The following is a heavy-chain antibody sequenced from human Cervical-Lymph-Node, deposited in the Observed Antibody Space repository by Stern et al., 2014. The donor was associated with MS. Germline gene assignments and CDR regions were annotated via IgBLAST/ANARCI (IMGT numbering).Heavy chain of an antibody. D-gene: IGHD3-3*01. J-gene: IGHJ6*02. CDR1: GFTFRLYS. CDR2: IDGRSRNI. V-gene: IGHV3-21*01. Sequence: VQLVESGGGLVKPGGSLKLSCEASGFTFRLYSINWVRQAPGQGPELVSSIDGRSRNIYYGDSVKGRFTISRDNSKNSLFLQMSSLRVEDTAVYYCARDLTVFGVVTGMDVWGRGTTVTVSS. CDR3: ARDLTVFGVVTGMDV.